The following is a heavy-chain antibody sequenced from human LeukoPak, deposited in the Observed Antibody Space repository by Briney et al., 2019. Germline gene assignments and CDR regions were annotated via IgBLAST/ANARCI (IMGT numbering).Heavy chain of an antibody. Sequence: ASVKVSCKASGYTFTGYYMHWVRQAPGQGLEWMGWTNPNSGSTNYAQKFQGRVTMTRDTSISTAYMKLSRLRSDDTAVYYCARDRTIAAAGNYYYYYYMDVWGKGTTVTISS. CDR2: TNPNSGST. J-gene: IGHJ6*03. CDR3: ARDRTIAAAGNYYYYYYMDV. V-gene: IGHV1-2*02. CDR1: GYTFTGYY. D-gene: IGHD6-13*01.